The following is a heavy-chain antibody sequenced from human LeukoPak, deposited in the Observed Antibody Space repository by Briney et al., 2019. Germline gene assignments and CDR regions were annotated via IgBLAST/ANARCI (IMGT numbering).Heavy chain of an antibody. CDR2: SNWNGGST. D-gene: IGHD3-16*01. V-gene: IGHV3-20*04. CDR1: GFTFDDYG. J-gene: IGHJ4*02. CDR3: AGLGELLNY. Sequence: RSGGSLRLSCAASGFTFDDYGMSWVRQAPGKGLEWVSGSNWNGGSTGYADSVKGRFTISRDNAKNSLYLQMSSLRAGDTALYYCAGLGELLNYWGQGTLVTVSS.